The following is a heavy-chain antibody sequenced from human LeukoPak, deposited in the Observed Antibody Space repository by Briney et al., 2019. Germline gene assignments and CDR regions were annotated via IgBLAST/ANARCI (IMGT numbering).Heavy chain of an antibody. V-gene: IGHV4-39*01. CDR3: ARGRKDSSGYYYFDY. CDR2: IYYSGVS. CDR1: GGSIISSSFW. Sequence: SETLSLTCTVSGGSIISSSFWWGWIRQPPGKGLEWIGSIYYSGVSYYNTSLKSRVTISVDTSKNQFSLNLNSVTAADTAVYYCARGRKDSSGYYYFDYWGQGTLVTVSS. J-gene: IGHJ4*02. D-gene: IGHD3-22*01.